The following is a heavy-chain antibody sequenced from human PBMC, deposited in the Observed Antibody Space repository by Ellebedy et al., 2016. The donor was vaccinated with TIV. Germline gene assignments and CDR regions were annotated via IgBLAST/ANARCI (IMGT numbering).Heavy chain of an antibody. J-gene: IGHJ6*02. V-gene: IGHV1-2*02. CDR3: ARVLYYYGSGSAPPGGVYGMDV. D-gene: IGHD3-10*01. CDR2: INPNSGGT. Sequence: ASVKVSXXASGYTFTGYYMHWVRQAPGQGLEWMGWINPNSGGTNYAQKFQGRVTMTRDTSISTAYMELSRLRSDDTAVYYCARVLYYYGSGSAPPGGVYGMDVWGQGTTVTVSS. CDR1: GYTFTGYY.